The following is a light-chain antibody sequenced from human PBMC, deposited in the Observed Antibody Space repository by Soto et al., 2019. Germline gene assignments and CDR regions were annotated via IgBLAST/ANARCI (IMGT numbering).Light chain of an antibody. Sequence: DIQMTQSPSTLSASVGDRVTLACRASQYVGTSLAWYQQKPGKAPRLLIYRASSLESGVPSRFTGTGAGTGFTLTISSLQPDDFATYYCQQYHTYSRTFGRGTKVVIK. V-gene: IGKV1-5*03. CDR2: RAS. CDR3: QQYHTYSRT. J-gene: IGKJ1*01. CDR1: QYVGTS.